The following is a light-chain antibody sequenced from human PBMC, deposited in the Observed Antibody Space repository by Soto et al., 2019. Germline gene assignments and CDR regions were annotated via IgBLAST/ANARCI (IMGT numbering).Light chain of an antibody. Sequence: DIQMTQSPSSLSASVGDRVTITCRASQTISPYFNWYQQKPGKAPKLLIYGASTLQSGVPSRFSGSGSGADFTLTISSLQPEDFATYYCEQSYSTLALTFGGGTKVEIK. CDR2: GAS. J-gene: IGKJ4*01. CDR3: EQSYSTLALT. V-gene: IGKV1-39*01. CDR1: QTISPY.